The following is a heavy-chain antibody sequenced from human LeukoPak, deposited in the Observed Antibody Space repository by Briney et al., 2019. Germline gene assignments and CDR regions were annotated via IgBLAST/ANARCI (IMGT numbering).Heavy chain of an antibody. CDR3: ARDRFEQQRTLGRSTNYSPYYYMDV. CDR2: ISSTSSTI. CDR1: GFTFSNYN. D-gene: IGHD6-13*01. Sequence: GGSLRLSCAASGFTFSNYNLNWVRQAPGKGLEWVSYISSTSSTIYYADSVKGRFTISRDNAKNSLYLQMNSLRAEDTAVYYCARDRFEQQRTLGRSTNYSPYYYMDVWGKGTTVTVSS. J-gene: IGHJ6*03. V-gene: IGHV3-48*04.